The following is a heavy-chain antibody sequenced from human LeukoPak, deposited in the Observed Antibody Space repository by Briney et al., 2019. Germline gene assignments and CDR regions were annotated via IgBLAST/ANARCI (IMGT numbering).Heavy chain of an antibody. CDR1: GFTFSGCY. CDR3: ARGAKYYYYYMDV. CDR2: ISSSGSAI. V-gene: IGHV3-11*01. Sequence: GGSLRLSCAASGFTFSGCYMSWIRQAPGKGLEWVSYISSSGSAIYYADSVKGRFTISRDNAKNSLYLQMNSLRAEDTAVYYCARGAKYYYYYMDVWGKGTTVTVSS. J-gene: IGHJ6*03.